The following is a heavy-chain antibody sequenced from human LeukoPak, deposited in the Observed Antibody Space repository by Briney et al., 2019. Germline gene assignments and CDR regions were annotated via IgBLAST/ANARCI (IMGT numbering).Heavy chain of an antibody. D-gene: IGHD4-11*01. Sequence: SETLSLTCAVYGGSFSGYYWSWIRQPPGKGLEWIGEINHSGSTNYNPSLKSRVTISVDTSKNQFSLKLSSVTAADTAVYYCARMTTSAFDIRGQGTMVTVSS. J-gene: IGHJ3*02. CDR3: ARMTTSAFDI. CDR1: GGSFSGYY. CDR2: INHSGST. V-gene: IGHV4-34*01.